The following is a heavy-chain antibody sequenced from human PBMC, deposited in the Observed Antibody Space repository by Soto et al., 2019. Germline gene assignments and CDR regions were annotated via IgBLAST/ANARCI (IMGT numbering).Heavy chain of an antibody. CDR3: AKDRGEYSSSSTATLEFDP. D-gene: IGHD6-6*01. CDR1: GFTFDDYA. CDR2: ISWNSGSI. Sequence: GGSLRLSCAASGFTFDDYAMHWVRQAPGKGLEWVSGISWNSGSIGYADSVKGRFTISRDNAKNSLYPQMNSLRAEDTALYYCAKDRGEYSSSSTATLEFDPWGQGTLVTVSS. J-gene: IGHJ5*02. V-gene: IGHV3-9*01.